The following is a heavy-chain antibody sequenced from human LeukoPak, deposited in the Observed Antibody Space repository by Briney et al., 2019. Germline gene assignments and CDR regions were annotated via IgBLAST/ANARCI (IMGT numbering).Heavy chain of an antibody. D-gene: IGHD6-19*01. CDR2: INPSGGST. V-gene: IGHV1-46*01. CDR3: ARVGMRIAVAGSYYFDY. Sequence: ASVKVSCKASGYTFTSYHMHWVRQAPGQGLEWMGIINPSGGSTNYAQKLQGRVTMTTDTSTSTAYMELRSLRSDDTAVYYCARVGMRIAVAGSYYFDYWGQGTLVTVSS. CDR1: GYTFTSYH. J-gene: IGHJ4*02.